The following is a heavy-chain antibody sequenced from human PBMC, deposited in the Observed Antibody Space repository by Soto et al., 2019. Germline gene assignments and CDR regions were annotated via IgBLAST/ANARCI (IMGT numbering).Heavy chain of an antibody. V-gene: IGHV3-30*18. CDR2: ISYDGSNK. J-gene: IGHJ6*03. Sequence: QVQLVESGGGVVQPGRSLRLSCAASGFTFSSYGMHWVRQAPGKGLEWVAVISYDGSNKYYADSVKGRFTISRDNSKNTLYLQMNSLRAEDTAVYYCAKGGRRGPWGDYYMDVWGKGTTVTVSS. CDR1: GFTFSSYG. D-gene: IGHD3-16*01. CDR3: AKGGRRGPWGDYYMDV.